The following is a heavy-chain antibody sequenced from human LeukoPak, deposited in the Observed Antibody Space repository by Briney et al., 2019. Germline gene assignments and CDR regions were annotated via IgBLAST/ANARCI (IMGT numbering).Heavy chain of an antibody. Sequence: ASVKVSCKASGYTFTGYYMHWVRQAPGQGLEWMGWINPNSGGTNYAQKFQGRVTMTTDTSTSTAYMELRSLRSDDTAVYYCRRRGLGETATTNQPDYWGQGTLVTVSS. CDR3: RRRGLGETATTNQPDY. D-gene: IGHD5-24*01. CDR2: INPNSGGT. V-gene: IGHV1-2*02. CDR1: GYTFTGYY. J-gene: IGHJ4*02.